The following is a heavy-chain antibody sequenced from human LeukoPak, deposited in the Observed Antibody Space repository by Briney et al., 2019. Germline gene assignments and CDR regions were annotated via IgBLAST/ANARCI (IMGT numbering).Heavy chain of an antibody. J-gene: IGHJ1*01. D-gene: IGHD2-15*01. CDR2: INHSGST. Sequence: PSETLSLTCAVYGGSFSGYYWSWIRQPPGKGLEWIGEINHSGSTNYNPSLKSRVTISVDTSKNQFSLKLSSVTAADTAVYYCARKKGYCSGGSCPGYFQHWGQGTLVTVSS. V-gene: IGHV4-34*01. CDR3: ARKKGYCSGGSCPGYFQH. CDR1: GGSFSGYY.